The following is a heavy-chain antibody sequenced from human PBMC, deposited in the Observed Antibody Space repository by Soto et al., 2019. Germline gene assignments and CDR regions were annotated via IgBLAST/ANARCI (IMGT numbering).Heavy chain of an antibody. D-gene: IGHD2-8*01. V-gene: IGHV3-23*01. J-gene: IGHJ4*02. CDR1: GFTFSSYA. Sequence: SLRLSCAASGFTFSSYAMTWVRQAPGKGLEWVSTISGTGTTTYYADSVKGRFTISRDNSKNTLYLQMNSLRTEDTAVYYCVKAVYLLDFDYWGQGTLVTVS. CDR2: ISGTGTTT. CDR3: VKAVYLLDFDY.